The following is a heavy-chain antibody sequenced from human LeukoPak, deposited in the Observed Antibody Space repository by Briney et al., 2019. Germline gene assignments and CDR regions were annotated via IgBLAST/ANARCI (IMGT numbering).Heavy chain of an antibody. CDR3: ARTTIVVVVAATALNWFDP. V-gene: IGHV4-39*01. J-gene: IGHJ5*02. CDR1: GGSISSSGYY. Sequence: PSETLSLTCTVSGGSISSSGYYWGWIRQPPGKGLEWIGSIYYSGSTYYNPSLKSRVTISVDTSKNQFSLKLSSVTAADTAVYYCARTTIVVVVAATALNWFDPWGQGTLVTVSS. D-gene: IGHD2-15*01. CDR2: IYYSGST.